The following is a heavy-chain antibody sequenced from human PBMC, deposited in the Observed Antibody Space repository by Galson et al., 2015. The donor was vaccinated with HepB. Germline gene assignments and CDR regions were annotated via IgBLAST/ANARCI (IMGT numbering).Heavy chain of an antibody. CDR3: ARTSYCGTTSCYFSGTYNFDS. CDR2: IYFSGST. Sequence: SETLSLTCTVSGGSISSNSYYWGWIRQPPGKGLEWIGSIYFSGSTYYNPSLRSRVTISVATSKNQFSLKLSSVTASETAMYYCARTSYCGTTSCYFSGTYNFDSWGQGTLVTVSS. D-gene: IGHD2-2*01. CDR1: GGSISSNSYY. J-gene: IGHJ4*02. V-gene: IGHV4-39*01.